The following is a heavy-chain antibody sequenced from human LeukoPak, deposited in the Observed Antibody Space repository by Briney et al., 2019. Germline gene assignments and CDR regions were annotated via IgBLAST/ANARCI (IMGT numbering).Heavy chain of an antibody. CDR3: AKEGAARPSSGIDY. Sequence: GGSLRLSCAASGFTFSSYAMSWVRQAPEKGLEWVSAISGSGGSTYYADSVKGRFTISRDNSKNTLYLQMNSLRAEDTAVYYCAKEGAARPSSGIDYWGQGTLVTVSS. CDR1: GFTFSSYA. D-gene: IGHD6-6*01. J-gene: IGHJ4*02. CDR2: ISGSGGST. V-gene: IGHV3-23*01.